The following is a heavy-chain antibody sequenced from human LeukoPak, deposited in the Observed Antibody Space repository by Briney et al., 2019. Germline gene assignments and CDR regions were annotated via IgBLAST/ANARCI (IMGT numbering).Heavy chain of an antibody. CDR3: AKAEDRELLWFGESLDY. CDR2: ISYDGSNK. CDR1: GFTSSGDW. J-gene: IGHJ4*02. Sequence: GGSLRLSCAVSGFTSSGDWMHWVRQAPGKGLEWVAVISYDGSNKYYSDSVKGRFTISRDNSKNTLYLQMNSLRAEDTAVYYCAKAEDRELLWFGESLDYWGQGTLVTVSS. V-gene: IGHV3-30*18. D-gene: IGHD3-10*01.